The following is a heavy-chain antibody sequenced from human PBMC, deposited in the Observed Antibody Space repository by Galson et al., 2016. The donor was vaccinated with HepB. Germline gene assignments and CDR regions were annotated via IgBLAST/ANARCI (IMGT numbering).Heavy chain of an antibody. J-gene: IGHJ6*02. V-gene: IGHV3-23*01. D-gene: IGHD6-6*01. CDR3: ASARPIGYYYYGMDV. CDR1: GFTSSSYA. CDR2: ISGSGGST. Sequence: SLRLSCAASGFTSSSYAMSWVRQAPGKGLEWVSGISGSGGSTYYADSVKGRFTISRDNSKNTLDLQMNSLRAEDTAVYYCASARPIGYYYYGMDVWGQGTTVTVSS.